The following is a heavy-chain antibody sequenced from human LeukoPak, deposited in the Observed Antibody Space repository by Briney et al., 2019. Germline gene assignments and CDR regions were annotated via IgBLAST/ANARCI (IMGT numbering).Heavy chain of an antibody. V-gene: IGHV1-18*01. Sequence: ASVKVSCKASGYTFTSYGISWVRQAPGQGLEWMGWISAYNGNTNYAQKLQGRVTMTTDTSTSTAYMELRSLRSDDTAVYYCARDHRGYNWNYRWFDPWAREPWSPSPQ. CDR2: ISAYNGNT. CDR1: GYTFTSYG. J-gene: IGHJ5*02. D-gene: IGHD1-7*01. CDR3: ARDHRGYNWNYRWFDP.